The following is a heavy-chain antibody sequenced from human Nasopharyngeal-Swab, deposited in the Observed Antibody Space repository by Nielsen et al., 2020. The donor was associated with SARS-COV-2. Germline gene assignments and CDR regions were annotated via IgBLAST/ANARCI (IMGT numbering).Heavy chain of an antibody. CDR1: GGSISSRSYY. Sequence: SETLSLTFTVSGGSISSRSYYWGWIRQPPGKGLKWIGSTYYSGSTHYNPPLKSRVTISVDTSKNHFSLKLSSVTAADTAVYYCASRTSLFYDSSGYYGNWFDPWGQGTLVTVSS. V-gene: IGHV4-39*02. CDR3: ASRTSLFYDSSGYYGNWFDP. J-gene: IGHJ5*02. CDR2: TYYSGST. D-gene: IGHD3-22*01.